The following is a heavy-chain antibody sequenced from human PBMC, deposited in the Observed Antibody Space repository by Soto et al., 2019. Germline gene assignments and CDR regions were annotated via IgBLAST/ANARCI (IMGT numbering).Heavy chain of an antibody. CDR3: ARGRYCITTSGYNCFDP. Sequence: SQTLSLTCAISGDSVSSSSAAWNWIRQSPSRGLEWLGRTYYRSKWYNDYAVSVKSRITINPDTSKNQFSLQLNSVTPEDTGVYYCARGRYCITTSGYNCFDPWGEEPLVT. CDR2: TYYRSKWYN. V-gene: IGHV6-1*01. CDR1: GDSVSSSSAA. J-gene: IGHJ5*02. D-gene: IGHD2-2*01.